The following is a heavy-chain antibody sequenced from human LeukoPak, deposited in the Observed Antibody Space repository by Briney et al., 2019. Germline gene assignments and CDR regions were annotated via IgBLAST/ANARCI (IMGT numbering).Heavy chain of an antibody. V-gene: IGHV4-59*01. D-gene: IGHD1-26*01. CDR3: ARGASGTLYDAFDI. CDR2: IYYSGTT. Sequence: PSETLSLTCTVSGGSISDYYWTWIRQPPGEGLEWIGSIYYSGTTHSNPSLKSRATISVDTSKNHLSLKVNSVTAADTAVYYCARGASGTLYDAFDIWGRGTMVTVSS. CDR1: GGSISDYY. J-gene: IGHJ3*02.